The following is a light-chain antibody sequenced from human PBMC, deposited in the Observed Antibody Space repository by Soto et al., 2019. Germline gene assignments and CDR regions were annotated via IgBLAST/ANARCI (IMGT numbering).Light chain of an antibody. CDR3: QQNKDWPGT. Sequence: EIVMTQSPATLSVSPGERATLSCRASQSVGRYLAWYHQKPGQAPRLLIYDASTRATGIPVRFSGSGSGTEFTLTISSLQSEDFGVYYCQQNKDWPGTFGQGTKVDIK. V-gene: IGKV3-15*01. J-gene: IGKJ1*01. CDR1: QSVGRY. CDR2: DAS.